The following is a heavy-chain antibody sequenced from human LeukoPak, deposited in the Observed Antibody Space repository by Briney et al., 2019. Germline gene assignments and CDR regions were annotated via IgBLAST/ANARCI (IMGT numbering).Heavy chain of an antibody. D-gene: IGHD6-13*01. Sequence: VASVTVSFTSSAGTFTSYAISWVRQAPGQGLGWMGGIIPIFGTANYAQKFQGRVTITTDESTSTAYMELSSLRSEDTAVYYCARVGSSSWSNGYDYWGQGTLVTVSS. CDR1: AGTFTSYA. CDR3: ARVGSSSWSNGYDY. J-gene: IGHJ4*02. V-gene: IGHV1-69*05. CDR2: IIPIFGTA.